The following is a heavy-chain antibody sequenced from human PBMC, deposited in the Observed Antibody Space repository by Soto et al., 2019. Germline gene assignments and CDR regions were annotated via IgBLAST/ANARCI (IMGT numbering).Heavy chain of an antibody. CDR3: AGDRNSGSWFFY. CDR2: IYSGGST. CDR1: GFNVGSKY. V-gene: IGHV3-66*01. D-gene: IGHD6-25*01. Sequence: LRLSCAAPGFNVGSKYMSWVRQAPGKGLEWVSIIYSGGSTYYPDSVKGRFTISRDNSKDTLYLQMDSLRAEDTAVYYCAGDRNSGSWFFYWGQGTLVTVSS. J-gene: IGHJ4*02.